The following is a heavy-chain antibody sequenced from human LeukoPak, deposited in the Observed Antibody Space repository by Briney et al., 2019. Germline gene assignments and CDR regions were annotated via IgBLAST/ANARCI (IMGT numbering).Heavy chain of an antibody. CDR2: ISAYNGNT. D-gene: IGHD6-19*01. CDR1: GYTFTSYG. J-gene: IGHJ4*02. Sequence: PVASVKVSCKASGYTFTSYGISWVRQAPGQGLEWMGWISAYNGNTNYAQKLQGRVTMTTDTSTSTAYMELRSLRSDDTAVYYCARDSRFIAVAATYYFDYWGQGTLVTVSS. CDR3: ARDSRFIAVAATYYFDY. V-gene: IGHV1-18*01.